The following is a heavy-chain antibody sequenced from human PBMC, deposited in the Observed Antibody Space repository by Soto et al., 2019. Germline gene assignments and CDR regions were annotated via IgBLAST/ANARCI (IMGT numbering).Heavy chain of an antibody. V-gene: IGHV3-30*03. CDR2: ISYDGSNK. CDR3: AGYYYGSGSFDY. Sequence: GGSLRLSCAASGFTFSSYSMNWVRQAPGKGLEWVAVISYDGSNKYYADSVKGRFTISRDNSKNTLYLQMNSLRAEDTAVYYCAGYYYGSGSFDYWGQGTLVTVSS. J-gene: IGHJ4*02. CDR1: GFTFSSYS. D-gene: IGHD3-10*01.